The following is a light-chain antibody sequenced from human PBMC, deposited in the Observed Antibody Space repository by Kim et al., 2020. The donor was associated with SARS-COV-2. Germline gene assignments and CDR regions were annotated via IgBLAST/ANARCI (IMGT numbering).Light chain of an antibody. CDR2: RNN. J-gene: IGLJ3*02. CDR3: SAWDSSLSGWV. CDR1: SNNVGYQG. Sequence: QTAPLTCTGNSNNVGYQGVTWLQQHQGHPPKLLSYRNNKRPSGISERLSASRSGSTASLTITGLQPEDEADYYCSAWDSSLSGWVFGGGTQLTVL. V-gene: IGLV10-54*01.